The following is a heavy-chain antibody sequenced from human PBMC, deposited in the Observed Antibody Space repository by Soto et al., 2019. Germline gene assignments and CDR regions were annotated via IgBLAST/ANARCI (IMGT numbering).Heavy chain of an antibody. CDR2: ISWNSGSI. Sequence: EVQLVESGGGLVQPGRSVRLSCAASGFTFDDYAMHWVRQAPGKGLEWVSGISWNSGSIGYADSVKGRFTISRDNAKNSLYLQMNSLRAEDTALYYSAKDIAAPRDYYYYGMDVWGQGTTVTVSS. CDR1: GFTFDDYA. D-gene: IGHD6-6*01. V-gene: IGHV3-9*01. CDR3: AKDIAAPRDYYYYGMDV. J-gene: IGHJ6*02.